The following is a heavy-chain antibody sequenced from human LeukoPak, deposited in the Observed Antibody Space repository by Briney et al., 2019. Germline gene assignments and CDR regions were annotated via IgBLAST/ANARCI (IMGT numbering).Heavy chain of an antibody. D-gene: IGHD1-1*01. J-gene: IGHJ3*02. CDR3: ARDGRGAFDI. CDR1: GFTFSTYA. V-gene: IGHV3-23*01. CDR2: ISGSGGST. Sequence: GGSLRLSCAASGFTFSTYAMSWVRQAPGKGLEWVSAISGSGGSTYYADSVKGRFTISRDNSKNTLYLQMNSLRAEDTAVYYCARDGRGAFDIWGQGTMVTVSS.